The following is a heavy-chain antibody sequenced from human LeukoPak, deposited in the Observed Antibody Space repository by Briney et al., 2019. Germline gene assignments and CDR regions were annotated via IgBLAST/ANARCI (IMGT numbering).Heavy chain of an antibody. CDR2: IYYSGST. J-gene: IGHJ4*02. CDR3: ARSRVIGASPYYCDY. V-gene: IGHV4-59*01. Sequence: SETLSLTCTVSGGSISSYYWSWLRQPPGKGLEWIGYIYYSGSTNYNPSLKSRVTISVDTSKNQFSLKLSSVTAADTAVYYCARSRVIGASPYYCDYWGQGTLVTVSS. D-gene: IGHD1-26*01. CDR1: GGSISSYY.